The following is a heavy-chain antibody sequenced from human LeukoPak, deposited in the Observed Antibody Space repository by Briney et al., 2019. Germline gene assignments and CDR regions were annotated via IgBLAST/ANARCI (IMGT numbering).Heavy chain of an antibody. CDR2: ISSSGSTI. CDR1: GFTFSSYE. Sequence: GGSLRLSCAASGFTFSSYEMNWVRQAPGKGLEWVSYISSSGSTIYYADSVKGRFTISRDNAKNSLYLQMNSLRAEDAAVYYCAREGYPFDYWGQGTLVTVSS. J-gene: IGHJ4*02. CDR3: AREGYPFDY. D-gene: IGHD5-12*01. V-gene: IGHV3-48*03.